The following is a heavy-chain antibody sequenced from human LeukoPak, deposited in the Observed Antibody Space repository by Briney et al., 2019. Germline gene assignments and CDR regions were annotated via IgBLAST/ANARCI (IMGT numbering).Heavy chain of an antibody. V-gene: IGHV1-2*02. CDR2: INPNSGGT. Sequence: GASVKVSCKASGYTFTSYGISWVRQAPGQGLEWMGWINPNSGGTNYAQKFQGRVTMTRDTSISTAYMELSRLRSDDTAVYYCARRATTRYCSSTSCYADWFDPWGQGTLVTVSS. CDR3: ARRATTRYCSSTSCYADWFDP. J-gene: IGHJ5*02. D-gene: IGHD2-2*01. CDR1: GYTFTSYG.